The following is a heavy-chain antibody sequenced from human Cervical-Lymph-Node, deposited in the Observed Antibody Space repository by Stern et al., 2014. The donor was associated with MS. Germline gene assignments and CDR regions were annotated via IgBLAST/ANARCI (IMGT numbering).Heavy chain of an antibody. CDR1: GYIFTGSF. D-gene: IGHD3-3*01. CDR2: INPKSGVT. Sequence: VQLVQSGAEVKKSGASVKVSCKASGYIFTGSFMYWVRQAPGPGLEWMGRINPKSGVTDYAEKFEGRLTLTRDTSISTAYMEVSRLTSDDTAVYFCARGPKFGAFDLWGQGTLVTISA. J-gene: IGHJ3*01. CDR3: ARGPKFGAFDL. V-gene: IGHV1-2*06.